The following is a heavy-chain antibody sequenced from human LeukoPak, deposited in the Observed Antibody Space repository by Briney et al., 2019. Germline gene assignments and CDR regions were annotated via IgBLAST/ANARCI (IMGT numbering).Heavy chain of an antibody. Sequence: GGSLRLSCAASGFTVSSNYMSWVRQAPGKGLEWVSAISGSGGSTYYADSVKGRFAISRDNSKNTLYLQMNSLRAEDTAVYYCAKVLRGSGSYYFDYWGQGTLVTVSS. CDR3: AKVLRGSGSYYFDY. CDR1: GFTVSSNY. D-gene: IGHD3-10*01. V-gene: IGHV3-23*01. CDR2: ISGSGGST. J-gene: IGHJ4*02.